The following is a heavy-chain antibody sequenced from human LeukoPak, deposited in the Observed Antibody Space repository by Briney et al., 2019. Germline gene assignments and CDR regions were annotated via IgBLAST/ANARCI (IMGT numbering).Heavy chain of an antibody. J-gene: IGHJ3*02. Sequence: GGSLRLSCAASGFTFSSYEMNWVRQAPGKGREWVSYISSSGGRIYYAHSVKGRFTISRDNAKNSLYLQMNSLRAEDTALYYCARDELRTGAFDIWGQGTMVTVSS. CDR3: ARDELRTGAFDI. V-gene: IGHV3-48*03. D-gene: IGHD1-7*01. CDR1: GFTFSSYE. CDR2: ISSSGGRI.